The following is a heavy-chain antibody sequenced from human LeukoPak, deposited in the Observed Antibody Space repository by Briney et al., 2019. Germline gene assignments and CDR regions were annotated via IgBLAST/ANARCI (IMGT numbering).Heavy chain of an antibody. D-gene: IGHD5-24*01. J-gene: IGHJ4*02. V-gene: IGHV4-59*01. CDR1: GGSISSYY. CDR3: ARGGSRDGYNRPLDY. CDR2: TYYSGSA. Sequence: PSETLSLTCAVSGGSISSYYWSWIRQPPGKGPEWIGYTYYSGSANYSPSLKSRVTMSVDTSKNQFSLRLSSVTAADTAVYYCARGGSRDGYNRPLDYWGQGTLVSVSS.